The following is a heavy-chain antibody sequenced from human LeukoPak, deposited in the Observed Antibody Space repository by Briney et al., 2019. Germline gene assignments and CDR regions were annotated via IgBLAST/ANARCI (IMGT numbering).Heavy chain of an antibody. V-gene: IGHV3-7*01. J-gene: IGHJ3*02. Sequence: GGSLRRSCAASGFTFSSYWMSWVRQAPGKGLEWVANIKQDGSEKYYVDSVKGRFTISRDNAKNSLYLHMNSLRAEDTAVYYCVRGGSSDWYENAFAIWSQGTMVTVSS. D-gene: IGHD6-19*01. CDR3: VRGGSSDWYENAFAI. CDR2: IKQDGSEK. CDR1: GFTFSSYW.